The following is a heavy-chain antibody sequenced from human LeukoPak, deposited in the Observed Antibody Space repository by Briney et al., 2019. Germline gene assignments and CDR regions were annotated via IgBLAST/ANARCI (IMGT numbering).Heavy chain of an antibody. J-gene: IGHJ3*02. CDR2: IRYDGSNK. CDR3: AKIPPSPDRAFDI. D-gene: IGHD1-14*01. CDR1: GFTFSSYG. Sequence: GGSLRLSCAASGFTFSSYGMHWVRQAPGKGLEWVAFIRYDGSNKYYADSVKGRFTISRDNSKNTLYLQMNSLRAEDTAVYYCAKIPPSPDRAFDIWGQGTMVTVSS. V-gene: IGHV3-30*02.